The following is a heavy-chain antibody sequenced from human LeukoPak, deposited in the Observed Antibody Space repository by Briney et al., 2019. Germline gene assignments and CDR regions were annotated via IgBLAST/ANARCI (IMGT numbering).Heavy chain of an antibody. CDR1: GFTFSSYE. J-gene: IGHJ6*04. CDR3: AELGITMIGGV. D-gene: IGHD3-10*02. CDR2: ISSSGSTI. Sequence: GGSLRLSCAGSGFTFSSYEMNWVRQAPGKGLEWVSYISSSGSTIYYADSVKGRFTISRDNAKNSLYLQMNSLRAEDTAVYYCAELGITMIGGVWGKETTVTISS. V-gene: IGHV3-48*03.